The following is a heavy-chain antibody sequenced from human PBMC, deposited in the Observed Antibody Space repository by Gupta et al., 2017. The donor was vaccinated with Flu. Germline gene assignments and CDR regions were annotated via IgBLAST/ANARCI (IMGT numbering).Heavy chain of an antibody. Sequence: QVQLVQSGAEVKKPGSSVKVSCKASGGTFSSYAISWVRQDPGQGLEWMGGIIPIFGTANYAQKFQGRVTITADESTSTAYMELSSLRSEDTAVYYCARVPKVVVAATSHYYGMDVWGQGTTVTVSS. D-gene: IGHD2-15*01. V-gene: IGHV1-69*01. J-gene: IGHJ6*02. CDR3: ARVPKVVVAATSHYYGMDV. CDR1: GGTFSSYA. CDR2: IIPIFGTA.